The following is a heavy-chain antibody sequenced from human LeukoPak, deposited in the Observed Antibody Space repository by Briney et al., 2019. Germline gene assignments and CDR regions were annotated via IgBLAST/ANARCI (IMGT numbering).Heavy chain of an antibody. V-gene: IGHV3-33*01. CDR2: IWYDGSNK. CDR1: GFTFSSYG. Sequence: GGSLRLSCAASGFTFSSYGMHWVRQAPGKGLEWVAVIWYDGSNKYYADSVKGRFTISRDNPKNTLYLQMNSLSAEDTAVYYCARDHYSSLYGSGSYYNVDWFDPWGQGTLVTVSS. CDR3: ARDHYSSLYGSGSYYNVDWFDP. J-gene: IGHJ5*02. D-gene: IGHD3-10*01.